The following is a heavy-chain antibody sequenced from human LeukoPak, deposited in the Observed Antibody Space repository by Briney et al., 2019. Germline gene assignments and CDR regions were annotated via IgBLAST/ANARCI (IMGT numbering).Heavy chain of an antibody. CDR1: GYSISSGYY. D-gene: IGHD5-12*01. Sequence: PSETLSLTCTVSGYSISSGYYWGWIRQPPGKGLEWIGSIYHSGSTYYNPSLKSRVTMSVDTSKNQFSLKLSSVTAADTAVYYCARDFSGYEFGYYYYYMDVWSKGTTVTISS. CDR3: ARDFSGYEFGYYYYYMDV. V-gene: IGHV4-38-2*02. J-gene: IGHJ6*03. CDR2: IYHSGST.